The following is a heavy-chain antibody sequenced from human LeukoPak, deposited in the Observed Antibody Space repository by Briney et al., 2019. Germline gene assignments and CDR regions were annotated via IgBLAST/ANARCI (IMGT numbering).Heavy chain of an antibody. CDR1: GFTFSSYA. J-gene: IGHJ6*02. V-gene: IGHV3-23*01. Sequence: GGSLRLSCAASGFTFSSYAMSWVRQAPGKGLEWVSAISGSGGSTYYADSVKGRFTISRDNSKNTLYLQMNSLRAEDTAVYYCAKGVVGATPRYHYYGMDVWGQGTTVTVSS. D-gene: IGHD1-26*01. CDR3: AKGVVGATPRYHYYGMDV. CDR2: ISGSGGST.